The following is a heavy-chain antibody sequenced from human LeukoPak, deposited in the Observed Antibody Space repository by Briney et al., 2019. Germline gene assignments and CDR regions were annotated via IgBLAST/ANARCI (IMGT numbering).Heavy chain of an antibody. D-gene: IGHD3-22*01. V-gene: IGHV2-70*11. J-gene: IGHJ4*02. CDR3: ARHYYDSSGYSFDY. Sequence: SGPTLVNPTQTLTLTCTFSGFSLSTSGMCVSWIRQPPGKALEWLARIDWDDDKYYSTSLKTRLTISKDTSKNQVVPTMTNMDPVDTATYYCARHYYDSSGYSFDYWGQGTLVTVS. CDR2: IDWDDDK. CDR1: GFSLSTSGMC.